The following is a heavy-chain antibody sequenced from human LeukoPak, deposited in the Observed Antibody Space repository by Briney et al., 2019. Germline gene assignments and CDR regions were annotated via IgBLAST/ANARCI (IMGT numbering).Heavy chain of an antibody. CDR3: ARAKTAGFLERTSAFDI. D-gene: IGHD3-3*01. J-gene: IGHJ3*02. Sequence: TGGTLRLSCAASGFTFSNYWMSWVRQAPGKGLEWVANKNKDGSGKYYVDSVKGRFTSSRDNAKKSLYLQMNSLTAEDTAVYYCARAKTAGFLERTSAFDIWGQGTMVTVSS. CDR2: KNKDGSGK. CDR1: GFTFSNYW. V-gene: IGHV3-7*01.